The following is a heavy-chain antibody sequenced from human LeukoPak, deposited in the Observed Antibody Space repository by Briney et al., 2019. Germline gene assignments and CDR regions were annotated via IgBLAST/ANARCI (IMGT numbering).Heavy chain of an antibody. D-gene: IGHD3-16*01. J-gene: IGHJ4*02. Sequence: MSSETLSLTCTVSGGSISRSYYYWGWIRQPPGKGLEWIGSIYYSGSTYYNPSLKSRVTISVDTSKNQFSLKLRSVTAADTAVYYCARSEVWWGQGTLVTVSS. CDR1: GGSISRSYYY. V-gene: IGHV4-39*01. CDR3: ARSEVW. CDR2: IYYSGST.